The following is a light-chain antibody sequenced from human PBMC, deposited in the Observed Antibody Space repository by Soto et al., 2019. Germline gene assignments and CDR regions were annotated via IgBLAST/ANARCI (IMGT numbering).Light chain of an antibody. CDR2: GAS. Sequence: EIFMTQSPATLSVSQWEIATLSCRASQSVSSNLAWYQQKPGQAPRLLIYGASTRATGIPARFSGSGSGTEFTLTISSLQSEDFAVYYCQQYNTWRSISFGQGTRLEI. CDR1: QSVSSN. J-gene: IGKJ5*01. CDR3: QQYNTWRSIS. V-gene: IGKV3-15*01.